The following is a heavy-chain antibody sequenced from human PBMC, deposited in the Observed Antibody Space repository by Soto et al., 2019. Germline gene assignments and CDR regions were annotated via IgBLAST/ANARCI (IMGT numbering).Heavy chain of an antibody. J-gene: IGHJ4*02. CDR1: GFTFSSYA. V-gene: IGHV3-23*01. D-gene: IGHD1-26*01. CDR3: ARRGSGSYFDY. Sequence: EVQLLESGGGLVQPGGSLRFSCAASGFTFSSYAMIWVRQAPGQGLEWVSVISGSSDSTYYADSVKGRFTISRDNSKNTLYLQMNSLRAADTAIYYCARRGSGSYFDYWGQGTLVTVSS. CDR2: ISGSSDST.